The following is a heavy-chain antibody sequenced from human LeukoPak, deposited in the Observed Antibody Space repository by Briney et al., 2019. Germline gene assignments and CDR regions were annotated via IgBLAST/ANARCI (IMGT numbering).Heavy chain of an antibody. CDR3: ARGFHYVWGSYRYYNWFDP. J-gene: IGHJ5*02. CDR1: GDSISSYY. Sequence: PSETLSLTCTVSGDSISSYYWSWIRQPPGKGLELIGYIYYRGSTNYNTSLESRVTISADTSKNQSSLKLSSVTAADTAVYNCARGFHYVWGSYRYYNWFDPWGQGTLVTVSS. CDR2: IYYRGST. V-gene: IGHV4-59*12. D-gene: IGHD3-16*02.